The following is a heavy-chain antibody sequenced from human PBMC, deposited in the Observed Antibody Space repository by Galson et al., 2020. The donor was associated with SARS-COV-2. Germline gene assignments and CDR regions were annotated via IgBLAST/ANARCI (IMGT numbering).Heavy chain of an antibody. CDR1: GGSISSGGYY. J-gene: IGHJ6*02. CDR2: IYYSGST. CDR3: ARADYGDYFGGQRGYGMDV. V-gene: IGHV4-31*01. Sequence: SETLSLTCTVSGGSISSGGYYWSWIRQHPGKGLEWIGYIYYSGSTYYNPSPKSLATISVDTSKNQFSLKLSSVTAADTAVYYCARADYGDYFGGQRGYGMDVWGQGTTVAVTS. D-gene: IGHD4-17*01.